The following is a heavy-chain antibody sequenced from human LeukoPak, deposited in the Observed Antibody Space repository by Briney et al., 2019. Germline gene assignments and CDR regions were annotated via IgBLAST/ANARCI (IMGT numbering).Heavy chain of an antibody. V-gene: IGHV3-23*01. D-gene: IGHD1-1*01. Sequence: GGSLRLSCAASGFTFSGYAMSWVRQAPGKGLEWVSAISGSGGSTYYAGSVKGRFTISRDNSKNTLYLQMNSLRAEDTAVYYCAKVAIERFRTGSNEYWGQGTLVTVSS. CDR1: GFTFSGYA. CDR2: ISGSGGST. CDR3: AKVAIERFRTGSNEY. J-gene: IGHJ4*02.